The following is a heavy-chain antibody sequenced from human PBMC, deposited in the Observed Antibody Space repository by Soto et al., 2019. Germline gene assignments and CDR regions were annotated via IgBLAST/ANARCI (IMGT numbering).Heavy chain of an antibody. J-gene: IGHJ5*02. D-gene: IGHD1-26*01. CDR2: IIPIFGTA. V-gene: IGHV1-69*12. Sequence: QVQLVQSGAEVKKPGSSVKVSCKASGGTFSSYAISWVRQAPGQGLEWMGGIIPIFGTANYAQKFQGRVTITADESTSIAYMELSSLRSEDTAVYYCARKVVGFPRRGDWFDPWGQGTLVTVSS. CDR3: ARKVVGFPRRGDWFDP. CDR1: GGTFSSYA.